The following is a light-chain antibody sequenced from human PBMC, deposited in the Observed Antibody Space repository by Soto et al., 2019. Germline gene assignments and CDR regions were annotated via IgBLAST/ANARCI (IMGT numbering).Light chain of an antibody. CDR1: QGISSY. CDR2: DAS. J-gene: IGKJ1*01. Sequence: QLSQSPCSLSSSVDDSVTTVCRVSQGISSYLNWYRQKPGKVPKLLIYDASNLETGVPSRFSGSGSGTDFTLTISSLQPEDIATYYCQQGNSIPRTFGQGTKV. CDR3: QQGNSIPRT. V-gene: IGKV1-33*01.